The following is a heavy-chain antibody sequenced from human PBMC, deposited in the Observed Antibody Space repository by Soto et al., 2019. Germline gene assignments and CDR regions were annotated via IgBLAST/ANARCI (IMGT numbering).Heavy chain of an antibody. Sequence: QVQLVQSGAEVKKPGSSVRVSCKASGDTFTFYSINWVRQAPGLGLEWMGRINPIISMSNYAQRFQGRVTMTVDKSTSTAYMELSSLRSEDTAMYYCASSYGSGYRAFDYWGQGALVTVSS. D-gene: IGHD3-10*01. CDR3: ASSYGSGYRAFDY. J-gene: IGHJ4*02. CDR1: GDTFTFYS. CDR2: INPIISMS. V-gene: IGHV1-69*02.